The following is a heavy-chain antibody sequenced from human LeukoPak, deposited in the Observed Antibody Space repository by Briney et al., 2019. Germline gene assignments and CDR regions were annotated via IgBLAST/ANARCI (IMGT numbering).Heavy chain of an antibody. CDR1: GFTFSSYA. Sequence: GGSLRLSCAASGFTFSSYAMSWVRQAPGKGLEWVSSISSSSSYIYYADSVKGRFTISRDNAKNSLYLQMNSLRAEDTAVYYCASHDLYYYGSGSSNWSDPWGQGTLVTVSS. J-gene: IGHJ5*02. V-gene: IGHV3-21*01. D-gene: IGHD3-10*01. CDR2: ISSSSSYI. CDR3: ASHDLYYYGSGSSNWSDP.